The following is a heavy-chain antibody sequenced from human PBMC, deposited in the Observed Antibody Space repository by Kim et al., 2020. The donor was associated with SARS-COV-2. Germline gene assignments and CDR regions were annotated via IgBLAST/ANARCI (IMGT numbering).Heavy chain of an antibody. Sequence: SETLSLTCTVSGGSISSHSWSWIRQPPGKGLEWIGSVYFSGITNYNPSLKSRVTISVDTSKNQFSLKLTAVTAADTAVYYCARADQWRAFDIWGQGTLVT. CDR2: VYFSGIT. CDR1: GGSISSHS. J-gene: IGHJ3*02. D-gene: IGHD6-19*01. V-gene: IGHV4-59*11. CDR3: ARADQWRAFDI.